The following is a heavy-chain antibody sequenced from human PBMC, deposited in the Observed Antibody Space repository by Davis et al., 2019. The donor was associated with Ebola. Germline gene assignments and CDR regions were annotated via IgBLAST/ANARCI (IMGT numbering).Heavy chain of an antibody. CDR2: INHSGST. D-gene: IGHD1-26*01. V-gene: IGHV4-34*01. J-gene: IGHJ6*04. CDR1: GGSISSYY. Sequence: SETLSLICTVSGGSISSYYWSWIRQPPGKGLEWIGEINHSGSTNYNPSLKSRVTISVDTSKNQFSLKLSSVTAADTAVYYCARRRIVGATTLYYYYGMDVWGKGTTVTVSS. CDR3: ARRRIVGATTLYYYYGMDV.